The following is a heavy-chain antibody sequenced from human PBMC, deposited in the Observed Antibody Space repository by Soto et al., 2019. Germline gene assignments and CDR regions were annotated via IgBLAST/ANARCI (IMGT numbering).Heavy chain of an antibody. CDR3: ARVPVRKYYRAGSYQNYYFGMDV. D-gene: IGHD3-10*01. CDR1: GDSIFSSRYY. Sequence: SETLSLSCNVSGDSIFSSRYYWTWIRQPPGQGLEWIGNIFYTGSTKYNPSLKSRVTISVDRSKSQFSLNLSSVTAADTAIYFCARVPVRKYYRAGSYQNYYFGMDVWGQGTTVT. J-gene: IGHJ6*02. CDR2: IFYTGST. V-gene: IGHV4-39*07.